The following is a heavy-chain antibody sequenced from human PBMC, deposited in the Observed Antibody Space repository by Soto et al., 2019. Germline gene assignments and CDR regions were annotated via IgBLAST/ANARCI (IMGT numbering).Heavy chain of an antibody. Sequence: ASVKVSCKASGYTFPSYAMHWVRQAPGQGGEWMGWINGGNGNAKYSQKWQGIVTITTDTTASTAYMELSSLRSEDTAVYYCARDLGYTSYYYGVDVWGQGTTVTVSS. V-gene: IGHV1-3*01. CDR3: ARDLGYTSYYYGVDV. D-gene: IGHD2-15*01. CDR2: INGGNGNA. J-gene: IGHJ6*02. CDR1: GYTFPSYA.